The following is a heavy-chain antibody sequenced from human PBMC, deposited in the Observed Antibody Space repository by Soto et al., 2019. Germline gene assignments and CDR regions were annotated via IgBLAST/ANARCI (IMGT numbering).Heavy chain of an antibody. D-gene: IGHD6-19*01. Sequence: SGGSLRLSCAASGFTFSSYGMHWVRQAPGKGLEWVAVISYDGSNKYYADSVKGRFTISRDNSKNTLYLQMNSLRAEDTAVYYCAKDLAAVAGTIYWGQGTLVTVSS. V-gene: IGHV3-30*18. CDR1: GFTFSSYG. CDR2: ISYDGSNK. J-gene: IGHJ4*02. CDR3: AKDLAAVAGTIY.